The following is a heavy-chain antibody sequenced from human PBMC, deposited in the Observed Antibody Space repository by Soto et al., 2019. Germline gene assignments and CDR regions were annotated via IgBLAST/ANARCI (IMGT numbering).Heavy chain of an antibody. V-gene: IGHV3-23*01. CDR2: ISRGGDNT. D-gene: IGHD4-17*01. Sequence: PGGSLRLSCAPPGFTFSNFAMSWFRQAPVKGLEWVSGISRGGDNTYYADSVKGRFTVSRDNSKNTLYLQMNSLRAEDTAVYYCANYGGNSGLDYWGQGTLVTVSS. J-gene: IGHJ4*02. CDR1: GFTFSNFA. CDR3: ANYGGNSGLDY.